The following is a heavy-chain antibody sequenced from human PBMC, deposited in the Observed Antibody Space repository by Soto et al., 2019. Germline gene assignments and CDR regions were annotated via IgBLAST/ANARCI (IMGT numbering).Heavy chain of an antibody. D-gene: IGHD6-6*01. CDR1: GYTFTSCA. CDR2: INAGNGNT. J-gene: IGHJ4*02. V-gene: IGHV1-3*01. CDR3: ARGGRAQLVSDY. Sequence: ASVKVSWKASGYTFTSCAMHWGRQAPGQRLEWMGWINAGNGNTKYSQKFQGRVTITRDTSASTAYMELSSLRSEDTAVYYCARGGRAQLVSDYWGQGTLVTVSS.